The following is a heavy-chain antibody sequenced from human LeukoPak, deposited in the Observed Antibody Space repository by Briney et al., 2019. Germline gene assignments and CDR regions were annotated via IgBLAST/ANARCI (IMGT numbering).Heavy chain of an antibody. D-gene: IGHD4-17*01. J-gene: IGHJ1*01. CDR3: AKVRDGDYGYFQH. CDR1: GGSFSGYY. Sequence: SETLSLTCAVYGGSFSGYYWSWIRQPPGKGLEWIGEINHSGSTNYNPSLKSRVTISVDTSKNQFSLKLSSVTAADTAVYYCAKVRDGDYGYFQHWGQGTLVTVSS. CDR2: INHSGST. V-gene: IGHV4-34*01.